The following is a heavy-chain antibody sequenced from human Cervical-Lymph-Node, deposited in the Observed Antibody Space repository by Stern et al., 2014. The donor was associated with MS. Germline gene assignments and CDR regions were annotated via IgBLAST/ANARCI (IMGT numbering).Heavy chain of an antibody. CDR1: GFSFKNFA. Sequence: VQLVESGGGLVQPGGSLRLSCAASGFSFKNFAINWVRQAPGKGLEWVSSLSGSGSSTSYADSVKGRCTISRDISKNTLYLQLDSLRVEDTAVYYCAKGEWLRGDAFDVWGQGTLVIVSS. CDR3: AKGEWLRGDAFDV. V-gene: IGHV3-23*04. CDR2: LSGSGSST. D-gene: IGHD5-12*01. J-gene: IGHJ3*01.